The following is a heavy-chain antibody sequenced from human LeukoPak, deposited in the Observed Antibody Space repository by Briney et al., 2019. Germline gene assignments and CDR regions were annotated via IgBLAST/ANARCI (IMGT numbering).Heavy chain of an antibody. CDR1: GGSVSSDRYF. J-gene: IGHJ6*04. CDR2: IYYSGST. Sequence: SETPSLTCTVSGGSVSSDRYFWSWIRQPPGMGLEWIGYIYYSGSTNYNPSLKSRVTISVDTSKNQFSLKLSPVTAADTAAYYCARELVVPAAMVGYYYYYGMDVWGKGTTVTVSS. CDR3: ARELVVPAAMVGYYYYYGMDV. D-gene: IGHD2-2*01. V-gene: IGHV4-61*01.